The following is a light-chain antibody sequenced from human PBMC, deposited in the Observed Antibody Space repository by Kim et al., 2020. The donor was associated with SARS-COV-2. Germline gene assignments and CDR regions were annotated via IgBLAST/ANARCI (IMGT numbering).Light chain of an antibody. J-gene: IGKJ4*01. Sequence: PGERATLSCRASQSVSSYLAWYQQKPGQPPRLLIYDASTRATGIPSRFSGSGSGTDFTLTISSLEPEDVAVYYCQQRSNWPPLTFGGGTKVDIK. V-gene: IGKV3-11*01. CDR2: DAS. CDR3: QQRSNWPPLT. CDR1: QSVSSY.